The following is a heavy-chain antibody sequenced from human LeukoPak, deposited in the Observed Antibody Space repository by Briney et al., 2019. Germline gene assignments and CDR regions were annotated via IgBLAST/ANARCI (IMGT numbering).Heavy chain of an antibody. CDR3: ARAGLIIPGGYDSSDFDY. CDR2: INPNSGGT. D-gene: IGHD3-22*01. CDR1: GYTFTGYY. V-gene: IGHV1-2*02. Sequence: GASVKVSCKASGYTFTGYYMHWVRQAPGQGLEWMGWINPNSGGTNYAQKFQGRVTMTRDTSISTACMELSRLRSDDTAVYYCARAGLIIPGGYDSSDFDYWGQGTLVTVSS. J-gene: IGHJ4*02.